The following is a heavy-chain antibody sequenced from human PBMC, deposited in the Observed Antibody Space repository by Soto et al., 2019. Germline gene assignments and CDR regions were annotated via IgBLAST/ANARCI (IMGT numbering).Heavy chain of an antibody. CDR1: GYTFTSYA. V-gene: IGHV1-3*01. Sequence: ASVKVSCKASGYTFTSYAMHWVRQAPGQRLEWMGWINAGNGNTKYSQKFQGRVTITRDTSASTAYMELSSLRSEDTAVYYCARGSGGAVFGAFFDYWGQGTLVTVSS. CDR3: ARGSGGAVFGAFFDY. CDR2: INAGNGNT. D-gene: IGHD2-15*01. J-gene: IGHJ4*02.